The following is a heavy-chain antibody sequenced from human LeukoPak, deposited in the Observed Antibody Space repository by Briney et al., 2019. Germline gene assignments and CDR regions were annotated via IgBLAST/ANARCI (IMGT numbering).Heavy chain of an antibody. Sequence: APVKVSCKASGSTFSSYDINWVRQATGQGLEWMGWMNPNSGDTGYTPRFQGRVTMTRDTSISTAYMELSSLRSEDTAVYYRARGPYGTGSHFDFWGQGTLVTVSS. J-gene: IGHJ4*02. CDR1: GSTFSSYD. D-gene: IGHD3-10*01. CDR2: MNPNSGDT. V-gene: IGHV1-8*02. CDR3: ARGPYGTGSHFDF.